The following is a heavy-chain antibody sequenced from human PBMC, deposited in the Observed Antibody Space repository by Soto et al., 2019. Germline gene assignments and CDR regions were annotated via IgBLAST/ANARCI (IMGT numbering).Heavy chain of an antibody. CDR3: ARPNSYGMDV. J-gene: IGHJ6*02. CDR2: IDPSDSYT. CDR1: GYSITSYW. V-gene: IGHV5-10-1*01. Sequence: ISCQGPGYSITSYWISWVRQMPGKGLEWMGRIDPSDSYTNYSPSFQGHVTISAEKSISTAYLQWSSLKASDTAMYYCARPNSYGMDVWGQGTTVTVSS.